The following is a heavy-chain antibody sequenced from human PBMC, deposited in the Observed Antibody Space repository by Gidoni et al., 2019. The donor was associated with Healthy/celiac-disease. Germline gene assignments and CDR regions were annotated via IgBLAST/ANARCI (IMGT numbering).Heavy chain of an antibody. V-gene: IGHV4-34*01. CDR1: GGSFSGYY. J-gene: IGHJ3*02. D-gene: IGHD4-17*01. CDR2: INHSGST. CDR3: ARGGLRWYPDAFDI. Sequence: QVQLQQWGAGLLKPSETLSLTCAVYGGSFSGYYWSWIRQPPGKGLEWIGEINHSGSTNYNPSLKSRVTISVDTSKNQFSLKLSSVTAADTAVYYCARGGLRWYPDAFDIWGQGTMVTVSS.